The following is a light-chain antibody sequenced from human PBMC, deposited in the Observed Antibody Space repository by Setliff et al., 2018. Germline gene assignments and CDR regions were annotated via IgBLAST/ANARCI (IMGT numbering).Light chain of an antibody. CDR2: EVS. CDR3: SSYAGSTGNV. CDR1: SSDVGGYNY. Sequence: LTQPPSASGSPGQSVTISCTGTSSDVGGYNYVSWYQQHPGKAPKLMIYEVSKRPSGVPDRFSGSKSGNTASLTVSGLQAEDEADYYCSSYAGSTGNVFGTGTKGTVL. J-gene: IGLJ1*01. V-gene: IGLV2-8*01.